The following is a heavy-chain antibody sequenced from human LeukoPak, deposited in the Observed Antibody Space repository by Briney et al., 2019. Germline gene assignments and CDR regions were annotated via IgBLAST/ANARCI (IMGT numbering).Heavy chain of an antibody. D-gene: IGHD3-10*01. V-gene: IGHV3-30*04. J-gene: IGHJ4*02. CDR1: GFTFSSYA. CDR2: ISYDGSNK. CDR3: ASAYGREAFGSGSYNDY. Sequence: GGSLRLSCAASGFTFSSYAMHWVRQAPGKGLEWVAVISYDGSNKYYADSVKGLFTISSDNSKNTLLLQMTSLRAEDRAVYYWASAYGREAFGSGSYNDYWGQGTLVTVSS.